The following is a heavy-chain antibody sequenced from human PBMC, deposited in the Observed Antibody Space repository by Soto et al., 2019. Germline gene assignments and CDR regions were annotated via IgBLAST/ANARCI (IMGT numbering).Heavy chain of an antibody. CDR3: AKVISTIGSKQWLAQTKHQALDY. D-gene: IGHD6-19*01. Sequence: ASVKVSCKASGYNFNGYYIHWVRQAPGQGLEWMGWMNPNTGGANYAQKFQGKVIMTTDTSISTAYLELRSLTSDDTAVYYCAKVISTIGSKQWLAQTKHQALDYWGQGTLVTVSS. CDR1: GYNFNGYY. CDR2: MNPNTGGA. J-gene: IGHJ4*02. V-gene: IGHV1-2*02.